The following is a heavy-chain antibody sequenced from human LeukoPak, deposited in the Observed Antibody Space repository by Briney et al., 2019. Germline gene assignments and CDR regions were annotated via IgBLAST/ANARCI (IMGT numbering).Heavy chain of an antibody. J-gene: IGHJ4*02. D-gene: IGHD3-22*01. CDR2: IYTSGST. V-gene: IGHV4-61*02. CDR3: AREGYYDSSGYTLFDY. Sequence: SQTLSLTCTVSGGSLSSGSYYWGWVRQPAGRGLEWIGRIYTSGSTNYNPSLKSRVTISVDTSKNHFSLKLSSVTAADTAVYYCAREGYYDSSGYTLFDYRGQGTLGTVS. CDR1: GGSLSSGSYY.